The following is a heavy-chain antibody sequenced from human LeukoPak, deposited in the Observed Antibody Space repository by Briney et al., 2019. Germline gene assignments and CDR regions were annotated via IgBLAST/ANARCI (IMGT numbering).Heavy chain of an antibody. Sequence: ASVKVSCKASGYTFTGYYMHWVRQAPGQGLEWMGWINPNSGGTNYAQKFQGRVTMTRDTSISTAYMELSRLRSDDTAVYYCARNFPTVYWYFDLWGRGTLVTVSS. V-gene: IGHV1-2*02. CDR1: GYTFTGYY. CDR2: INPNSGGT. J-gene: IGHJ2*01. CDR3: ARNFPTVYWYFDL. D-gene: IGHD4-17*01.